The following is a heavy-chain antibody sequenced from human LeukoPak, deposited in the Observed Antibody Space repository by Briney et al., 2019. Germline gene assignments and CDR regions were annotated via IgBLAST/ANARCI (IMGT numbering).Heavy chain of an antibody. D-gene: IGHD2-15*01. V-gene: IGHV3-7*01. J-gene: IGHJ5*02. CDR3: ARELRDWGYCSGGSCYQDWFDP. Sequence: PGGSLRLSCAASGFTFSSYWMSWVRQAPGKGLEWVANIKQDGSEKYYVDSVKGRFTISRDNAKNSLYLQMNSLRAEDTAVYYCARELRDWGYCSGGSCYQDWFDPWGQGTLVTVSS. CDR1: GFTFSSYW. CDR2: IKQDGSEK.